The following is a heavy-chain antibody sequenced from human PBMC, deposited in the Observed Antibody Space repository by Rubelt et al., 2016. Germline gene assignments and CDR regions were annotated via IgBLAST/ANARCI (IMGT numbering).Heavy chain of an antibody. J-gene: IGHJ6*02. Sequence: IRQAPGKGLEWVGRSKRKSDGGAIDHAAPVKGRFFISREDSTNTFYLQMNSLKTEDTAVYYCARASTVTHYGMDVWGQGTTVTVSS. D-gene: IGHD4-17*01. CDR3: ARASTVTHYGMDV. CDR2: SKRKSDGGAI. V-gene: IGHV3-15*07.